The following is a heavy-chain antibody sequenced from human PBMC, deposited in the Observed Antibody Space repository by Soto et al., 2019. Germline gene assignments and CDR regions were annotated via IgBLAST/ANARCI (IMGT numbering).Heavy chain of an antibody. CDR3: AKDLSGRYLVPYYFDY. CDR2: ISGSGAST. CDR1: GFTFSSYA. Sequence: GGSLRLSCATSGFTFSSYAMTWVRQAPGKGLEWVSTISGSGASTYYADSVKGRFTISRDNSKNTLYLQMNSLSAEDTAVYYCAKDLSGRYLVPYYFDYWGQGTLVTVSS. V-gene: IGHV3-23*01. J-gene: IGHJ4*02. D-gene: IGHD1-26*01.